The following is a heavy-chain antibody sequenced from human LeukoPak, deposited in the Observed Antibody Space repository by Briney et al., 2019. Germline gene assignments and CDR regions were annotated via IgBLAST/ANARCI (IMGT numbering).Heavy chain of an antibody. Sequence: GESLKISCKGSGYTFTSYGISWVRRAPGQGLEWMGWISAYNGNTNYAQKLQGRVTMTTDTSTSTAYMELRSLRSDDTAVYYCARVCGVVVAATPYFHYWGQGTLVTVSS. J-gene: IGHJ4*02. D-gene: IGHD2-15*01. V-gene: IGHV1-18*01. CDR1: GYTFTSYG. CDR3: ARVCGVVVAATPYFHY. CDR2: ISAYNGNT.